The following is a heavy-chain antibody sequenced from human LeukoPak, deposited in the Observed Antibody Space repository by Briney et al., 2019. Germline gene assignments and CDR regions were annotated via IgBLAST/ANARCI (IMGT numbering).Heavy chain of an antibody. D-gene: IGHD3-16*02. CDR2: IYYSGST. CDR3: ARLDSSLAKKFDY. Sequence: PSETLSLTCTVSGGSISSYYWSWIRQPPGKGLEWIGYIYYSGSTNYNPSLKSRVTISVDTSKNQFSLKLSSVTAADTAVYYCARLDSSLAKKFDYWGQGTLVTVSS. CDR1: GGSISSYY. V-gene: IGHV4-59*08. J-gene: IGHJ4*02.